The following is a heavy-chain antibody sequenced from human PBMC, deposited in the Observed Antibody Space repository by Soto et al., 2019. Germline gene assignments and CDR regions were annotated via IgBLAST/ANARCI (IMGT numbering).Heavy chain of an antibody. J-gene: IGHJ6*02. Sequence: GGSLRLSCAASGFTFSSYAMHWVRQAPGKGLEWVAVISYDGSNKYYADSVKGRFTISRDNSKNTLCLQMNSLRAEDTAVYYCAKSVDYDFWSGYSLYSSYSGMDVWCQGTTLTISS. CDR3: AKSVDYDFWSGYSLYSSYSGMDV. CDR1: GFTFSSYA. CDR2: ISYDGSNK. D-gene: IGHD3-3*01. V-gene: IGHV3-30-3*01.